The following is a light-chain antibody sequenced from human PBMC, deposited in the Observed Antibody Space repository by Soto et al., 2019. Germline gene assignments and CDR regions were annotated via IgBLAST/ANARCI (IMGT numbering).Light chain of an antibody. CDR3: QQRRYCLVYN. V-gene: IGKV3-11*01. CDR1: QSVSSY. Sequence: EMVVTQAPATLYLSPGERATLSCMASQSVSSYLAWYQQKPGQAPRLLIYDASNRPTGIPARFSGSGSGTYLANTISSLEAEDFAVYCCQQRRYCLVYNFGQGTKLEIK. CDR2: DAS. J-gene: IGKJ2*01.